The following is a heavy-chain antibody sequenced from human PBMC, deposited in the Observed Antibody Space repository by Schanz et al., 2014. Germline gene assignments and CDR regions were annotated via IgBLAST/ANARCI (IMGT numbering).Heavy chain of an antibody. Sequence: DVQLLESGGGLVQPGGSLRLSCAASGFTFSSDWMSWVRQAPGKGPEWVSYVSRSTPDIYYADSVKGRFTMSRDNAKNSVFLQMNSLRAEDTAVYYCVRDILHRVYDSGSPWGQGTLVTVSS. CDR2: VSRSTPDI. V-gene: IGHV3-48*01. J-gene: IGHJ5*02. CDR3: VRDILHRVYDSGSP. CDR1: GFTFSSDW. D-gene: IGHD3-10*01.